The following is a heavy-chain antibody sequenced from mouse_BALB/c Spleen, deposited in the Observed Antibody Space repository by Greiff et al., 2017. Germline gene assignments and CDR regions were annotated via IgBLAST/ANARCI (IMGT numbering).Heavy chain of an antibody. CDR3: ARGDYYYGSSYDWYFDV. CDR1: GYSITSDYA. V-gene: IGHV3-2*02. D-gene: IGHD1-1*01. Sequence: EVKVEESGPGLVKPSQSLSLTCTVTGYSITSDYAWNWIRQFPGNKLEWMGYISYSGSTSYNPSLKSRISITRDTSKNQFFLQLNSVTTEDTATYYCARGDYYYGSSYDWYFDVWGAGTTVTVSS. CDR2: ISYSGST. J-gene: IGHJ1*01.